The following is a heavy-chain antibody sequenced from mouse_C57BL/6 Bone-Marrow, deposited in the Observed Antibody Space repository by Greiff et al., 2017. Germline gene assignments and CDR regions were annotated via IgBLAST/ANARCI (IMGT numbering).Heavy chain of an antibody. V-gene: IGHV1-18*01. Sequence: VQLQQSGSELVKPGASVKIPCKASGYTFTDYNMDWVKQSHGKSLEWIGGINPNNGGTIYNQKFKGKATLTVDKSSSTAYIELRSLTSEDTAVYSCARGAQARAIDYWGQGTSVTVSS. CDR1: GYTFTDYN. CDR3: ARGAQARAIDY. D-gene: IGHD3-2*02. CDR2: INPNNGGT. J-gene: IGHJ4*01.